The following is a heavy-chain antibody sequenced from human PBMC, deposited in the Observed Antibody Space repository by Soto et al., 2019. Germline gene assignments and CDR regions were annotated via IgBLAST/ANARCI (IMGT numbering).Heavy chain of an antibody. CDR1: GGSISSGGYY. Sequence: SETLSLTCTVSGGSISSGGYYWSWIRQHPGKGLEWIGYIYYSGSTYYNPSLKSRVTISVDTSKNQFPLKLTSVTAADTAVYYCARDSTAMGSYYYYGMDVWGQGTTVTVSS. CDR2: IYYSGST. J-gene: IGHJ6*02. V-gene: IGHV4-31*03. CDR3: ARDSTAMGSYYYYGMDV. D-gene: IGHD5-18*01.